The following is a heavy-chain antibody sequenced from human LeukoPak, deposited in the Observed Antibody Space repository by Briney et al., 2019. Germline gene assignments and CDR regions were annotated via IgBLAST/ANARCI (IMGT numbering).Heavy chain of an antibody. Sequence: PSETLSLTCTVSGGSISGSSYYWGWIRQPPGKGLEWIGSIYYSGSTYYNPSLKSRVTISVDTSKNQFSLKLSSVTAADTAVYYCATWSGYPYYFDYWGQGTLVTVSS. V-gene: IGHV4-39*07. CDR3: ATWSGYPYYFDY. CDR1: GGSISGSSYY. CDR2: IYYSGST. D-gene: IGHD3-3*01. J-gene: IGHJ4*02.